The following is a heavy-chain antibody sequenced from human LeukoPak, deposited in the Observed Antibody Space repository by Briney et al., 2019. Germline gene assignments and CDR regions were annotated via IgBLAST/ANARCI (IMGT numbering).Heavy chain of an antibody. CDR2: INPSGGST. CDR1: GYTFTSYY. Sequence: ASVKVSCKASGYTFTSYYMHWVRQAPGQGLEWMGIINPSGGSTSYAQKFQGRVTMTRDTSTSTVYMELSSLRSEDTAVYYCARGLPSSWIAARQKGYYYYMDVWGKGTTVTVSS. D-gene: IGHD6-6*01. V-gene: IGHV1-46*01. CDR3: ARGLPSSWIAARQKGYYYYMDV. J-gene: IGHJ6*03.